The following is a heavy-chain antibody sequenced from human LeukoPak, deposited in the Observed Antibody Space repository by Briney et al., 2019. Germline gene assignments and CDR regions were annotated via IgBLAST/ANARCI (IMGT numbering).Heavy chain of an antibody. V-gene: IGHV3-23*01. J-gene: IGHJ4*02. CDR1: GFTFSSYA. CDR2: IVASGINT. CDR3: AKENHGIVGATTLVDY. Sequence: GGSLRLSCAASGFTFSSYAMSWVRQAPGKGLQWVSAIVASGINTYYADSVKGRFTISRDNSKNTLYLQMNSLRAEDTAVYYCAKENHGIVGATTLVDYWGQGTLVTVSS. D-gene: IGHD1-26*01.